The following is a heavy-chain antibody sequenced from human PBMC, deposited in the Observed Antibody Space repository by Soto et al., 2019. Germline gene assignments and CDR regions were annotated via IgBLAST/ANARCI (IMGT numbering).Heavy chain of an antibody. CDR1: GFTVSRHW. Sequence: EVHLVESGGGLVQPGGSMRLSCAASGFTVSRHWMHWVRQVPGKGPVWVARIDCDGSSTDYADSVKCRFTIARDSAKNTVYWQMNSLRAEDTAVYYFAMEVIAGLGGLRRFHPWGHGTQVNVSS. D-gene: IGHD6-13*01. J-gene: IGHJ5*02. V-gene: IGHV3-74*01. CDR2: IDCDGSST. CDR3: AMEVIAGLGGLRRFHP.